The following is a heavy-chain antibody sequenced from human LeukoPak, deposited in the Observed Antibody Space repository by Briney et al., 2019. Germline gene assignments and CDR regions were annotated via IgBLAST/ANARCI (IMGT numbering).Heavy chain of an antibody. V-gene: IGHV4-59*01. CDR2: IYGGGGT. J-gene: IGHJ5*02. Sequence: SETLSLTCTVSGGSISSYYWSWIRQPPGKGLEWIGYIYGGGGTNYNPSLKGRVTISVDTSKNQFSLKLTSVTAADTAVYYCVRGPYGSGISNWFDPWGQGTLVIVSS. CDR3: VRGPYGSGISNWFDP. CDR1: GGSISSYY. D-gene: IGHD3-10*01.